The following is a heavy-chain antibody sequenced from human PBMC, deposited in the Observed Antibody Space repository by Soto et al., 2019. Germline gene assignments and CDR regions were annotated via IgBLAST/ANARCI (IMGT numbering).Heavy chain of an antibody. J-gene: IGHJ4*02. D-gene: IGHD1-26*01. CDR1: GFTFNKYT. V-gene: IGHV3-48*04. Sequence: EVQLVESGGGLVQSGGSLRLTCAASGFTFNKYTMNWVRQAPGKGLEWLSYISGGGGTMFYADSVKGRVTISRDNAKNSRYLQMDSLRAEDTAVYYCARDKRGSYSIDYWGQGTLVTVSS. CDR3: ARDKRGSYSIDY. CDR2: ISGGGGTM.